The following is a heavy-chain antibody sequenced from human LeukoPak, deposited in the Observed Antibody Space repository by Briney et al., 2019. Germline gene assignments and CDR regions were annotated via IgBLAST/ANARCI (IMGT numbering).Heavy chain of an antibody. CDR1: GFTFSSYS. D-gene: IGHD5-18*01. Sequence: GGSLRPSCAASGFTFSSYSMNWVRQAPGKGLEWVSSISSSSSYIYYADSVKGRFTISRDNAKNSLYLQMNSLRAEDTAVYYCARDRGYSYGVGYYFDYWGQGTLVTVSS. CDR3: ARDRGYSYGVGYYFDY. CDR2: ISSSSSYI. V-gene: IGHV3-21*01. J-gene: IGHJ4*02.